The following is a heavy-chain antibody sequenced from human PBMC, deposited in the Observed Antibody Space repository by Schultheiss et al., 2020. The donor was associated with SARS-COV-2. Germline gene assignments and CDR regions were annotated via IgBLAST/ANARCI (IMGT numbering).Heavy chain of an antibody. Sequence: SCTVSGGSISSYYWSWIRQPPGKGLEWIGYIYYSGSTNYNPSLKSRVTISVDTSKNQFSLKLSSVTAADTAVYYCARAGGVCSGGSCYLYYYYGMDVWGQGTTVTVSS. CDR3: ARAGGVCSGGSCYLYYYYGMDV. CDR2: IYYSGST. CDR1: GGSISSYY. D-gene: IGHD2-15*01. V-gene: IGHV4-59*12. J-gene: IGHJ6*02.